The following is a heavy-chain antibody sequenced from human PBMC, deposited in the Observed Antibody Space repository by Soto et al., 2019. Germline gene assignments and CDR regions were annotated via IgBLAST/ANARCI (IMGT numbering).Heavy chain of an antibody. V-gene: IGHV1-18*01. CDR2: ISAYNGNT. Sequence: QVQLVQSGAEVKKPGASVKVSCKASGYTFTSYGISWVRQAPGQGLEWMGWISAYNGNTNYAQKLQGRVTMTTDTATRTAYMELRSLRSDDTAVYYCARSQVLIWFGDLDGGIDYWGQGTLVTVSS. CDR1: GYTFTSYG. D-gene: IGHD3-10*01. CDR3: ARSQVLIWFGDLDGGIDY. J-gene: IGHJ4*02.